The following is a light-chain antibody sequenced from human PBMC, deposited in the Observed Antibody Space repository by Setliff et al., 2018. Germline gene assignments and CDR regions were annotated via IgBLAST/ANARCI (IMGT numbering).Light chain of an antibody. V-gene: IGLV2-14*03. CDR3: FSYASSGSYV. CDR1: SSDVGGYDY. J-gene: IGLJ1*01. Sequence: QSALAQPASVSGSPGQSVTISCTGSSSDVGGYDYVSWYQHHPGRAPKFMIYDVSNRPSGVSNRSSGSKSGNTASLTISGLQAEDEADYYCFSYASSGSYVFGTGTKVTVL. CDR2: DVS.